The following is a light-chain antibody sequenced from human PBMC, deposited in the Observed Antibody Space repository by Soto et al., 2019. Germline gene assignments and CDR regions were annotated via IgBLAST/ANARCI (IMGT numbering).Light chain of an antibody. CDR1: QSVSSY. CDR2: DAS. Sequence: EIVLTQSPATLSLSPGVRATLSCRASQSVSSYLAWYQQKPGQAPRLLIYDASNRATGIPARFSGSGSGTDFTLTISSLEPEDFAVFYCQQRSNWPLTFCQGTKVEIK. CDR3: QQRSNWPLT. J-gene: IGKJ1*01. V-gene: IGKV3-11*01.